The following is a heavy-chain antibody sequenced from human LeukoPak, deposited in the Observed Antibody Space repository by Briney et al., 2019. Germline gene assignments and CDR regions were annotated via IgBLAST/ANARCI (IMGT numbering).Heavy chain of an antibody. V-gene: IGHV3-23*01. CDR2: ISGSGDST. CDR1: GFTFSSYA. Sequence: GGSLRLSCAASGFTFSSYAMSWVRQAPGKGLEWVSSISGSGDSTYYADSVKGRFTISRDNSKNTLYLQMNSLKTEDTAIYYCNTDSLVSNYWGQGTLVTVSS. J-gene: IGHJ4*02. CDR3: NTDSLVSNY. D-gene: IGHD2-8*02.